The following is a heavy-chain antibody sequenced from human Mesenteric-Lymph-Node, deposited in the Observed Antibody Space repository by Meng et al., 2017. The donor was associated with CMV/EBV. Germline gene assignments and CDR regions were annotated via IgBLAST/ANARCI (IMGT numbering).Heavy chain of an antibody. CDR2: IRSKAYGGTT. V-gene: IGHV3-49*04. CDR3: ARTVVGVSTDAFDI. D-gene: IGHD1-26*01. CDR1: GFTFGDYA. Sequence: GESLKISCTASGFTFGDYAMSWVRQAPGKGLEWVGFIRSKAYGGTTEYAASVKGRFTISRDDSKNSLYLQMNSLKTEDTAVYFCARTVVGVSTDAFDIWGQGTMVT. J-gene: IGHJ3*02.